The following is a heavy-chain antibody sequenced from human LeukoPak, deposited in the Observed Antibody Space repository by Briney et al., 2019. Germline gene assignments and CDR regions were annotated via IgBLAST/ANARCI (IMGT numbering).Heavy chain of an antibody. D-gene: IGHD3-22*01. CDR2: MNPNSGNT. CDR1: GYTFTSYD. Sequence: ASVKVSCKASGYTFTSYDINWVRQATGQGLEWMGWMNPNSGNTGYAQKFQGRVTMTEDTSTDTAYMELSSLRSEDTAVYYCATVSLGSSGYYYYYWGQGTLVTVSS. J-gene: IGHJ4*02. V-gene: IGHV1-8*02. CDR3: ATVSLGSSGYYYYY.